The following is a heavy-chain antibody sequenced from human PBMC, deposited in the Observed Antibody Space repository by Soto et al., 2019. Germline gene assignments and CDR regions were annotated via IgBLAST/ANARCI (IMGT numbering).Heavy chain of an antibody. CDR1: GGSISSYY. CDR3: ARAQWELLRGMGFDY. V-gene: IGHV4-59*01. D-gene: IGHD1-26*01. Sequence: QVQLQESGPGLVKPSETLSLTCTVSGGSISSYYWSWIRQPPGKGLEWIGYIYYSGSTNYNPSLKSRVTISVDTSKNQFSLKLSSVTAADTAVYYCARAQWELLRGMGFDYWGQGTLVTVSS. J-gene: IGHJ4*02. CDR2: IYYSGST.